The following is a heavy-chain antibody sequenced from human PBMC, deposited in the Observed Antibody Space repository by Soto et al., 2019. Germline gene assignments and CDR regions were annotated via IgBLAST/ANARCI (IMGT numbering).Heavy chain of an antibody. D-gene: IGHD6-19*01. CDR3: AHIRISSGHDY. J-gene: IGHJ4*02. CDR2: IYWDDDK. CDR1: GFSLSTSGVG. V-gene: IGHV2-5*02. Sequence: QITLKESGPTLVKPTQTLTLTCTFSGFSLSTSGVGVGWIRQPPGKALEWLALIYWDDDKRYSPSLKSRLTTPKDTSQTQVVLTMTNMDPVDTATYYCAHIRISSGHDYWGQGTLVTVSS.